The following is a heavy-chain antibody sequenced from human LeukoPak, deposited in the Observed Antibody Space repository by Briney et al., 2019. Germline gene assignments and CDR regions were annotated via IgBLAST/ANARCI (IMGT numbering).Heavy chain of an antibody. CDR2: IYYSGST. CDR3: ARVGNPAYYYDSSGWFWFDP. J-gene: IGHJ5*02. V-gene: IGHV4-59*08. CDR1: GGSISSYY. D-gene: IGHD3-22*01. Sequence: SETLSLTCTVSGGSISSYYWSWIRQPPGKGLEWIGYIYYSGSTNYNPSLKSRVTISVDTSKNQFSLKLSSVTAADTAVYYCARVGNPAYYYDSSGWFWFDPWGQGTLVTVSS.